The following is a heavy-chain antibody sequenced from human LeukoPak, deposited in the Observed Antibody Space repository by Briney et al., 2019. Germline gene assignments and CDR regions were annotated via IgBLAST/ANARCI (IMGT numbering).Heavy chain of an antibody. CDR3: ASLGGLRYFDWLLSRAFDY. CDR2: INHSGST. J-gene: IGHJ4*02. Sequence: SETLSLTCAVYGGSFSGYYWSWIRQPPGKRLEWIGEINHSGSTNYNPSLKSRVTISVDTSKNQFSLKLSSVTAADTAVYYCASLGGLRYFDWLLSRAFDYWGQGTLVTVSS. D-gene: IGHD3-9*01. V-gene: IGHV4-34*01. CDR1: GGSFSGYY.